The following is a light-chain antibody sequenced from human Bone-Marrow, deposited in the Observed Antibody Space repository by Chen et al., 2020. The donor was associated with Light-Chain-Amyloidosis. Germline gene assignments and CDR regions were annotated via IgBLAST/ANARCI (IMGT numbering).Light chain of an antibody. CDR3: MQSIQLPRT. Sequence: DILMTQTPLSLSVTPGQPASISCKSSHSLLHSDGRTYLFWFLQKPGQPPQLLMYEVSTRFSGVPDKFTGSGSGTHFTLNISRVKAEDVGIYYCMQSIQLPRTFGQGTKVEIK. CDR1: HSLLHSDGRTY. V-gene: IGKV2D-29*01. J-gene: IGKJ1*01. CDR2: EVS.